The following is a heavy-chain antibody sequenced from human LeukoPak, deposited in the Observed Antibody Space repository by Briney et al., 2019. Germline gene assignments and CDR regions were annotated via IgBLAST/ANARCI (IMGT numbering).Heavy chain of an antibody. CDR1: GYTLSESS. CDR2: SDPEDGET. J-gene: IGHJ4*02. Sequence: ASVKVSCKVSGYTLSESSMHWVRQAPGKGLEWMGGSDPEDGETIYAQKFQGRVTMTEDTSTDTAYMELSSLRSEDTAVYYCATEGAYYDGSGYSDYWGQGTLVTVSS. D-gene: IGHD3-22*01. V-gene: IGHV1-24*01. CDR3: ATEGAYYDGSGYSDY.